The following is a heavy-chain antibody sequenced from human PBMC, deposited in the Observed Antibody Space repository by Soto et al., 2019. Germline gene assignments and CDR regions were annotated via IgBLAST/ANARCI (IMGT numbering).Heavy chain of an antibody. CDR2: IYYSRRT. Sequence: QVQLQESGPGLVKPSETLSLTCSISGGSISDYQWNWIRQPPGKGLAWIVSIYYSRRTNYNPSLKRRLTISLDTSTRQFALRLRSVTAADTAVYYCARMRGLGEISPYLDYWGQGALVTVSS. V-gene: IGHV4-59*01. J-gene: IGHJ4*02. CDR1: GGSISDYQ. CDR3: ARMRGLGEISPYLDY. D-gene: IGHD3-16*01.